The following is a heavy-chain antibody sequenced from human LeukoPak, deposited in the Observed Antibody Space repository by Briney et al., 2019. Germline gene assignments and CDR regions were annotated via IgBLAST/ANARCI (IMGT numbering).Heavy chain of an antibody. J-gene: IGHJ4*02. CDR1: GFTFTNYV. Sequence: GGSLRLSCAASGFTFTNYVMTWVRQAPGKGLEWLSGISVSGADTYYADSVKGRFTISRDNSKNTLYLQMNSLRPEDTAVYYCASRDGAAGRDYWGQGTLVTVSS. CDR3: ASRDGAAGRDY. CDR2: ISVSGADT. D-gene: IGHD5-24*01. V-gene: IGHV3-23*01.